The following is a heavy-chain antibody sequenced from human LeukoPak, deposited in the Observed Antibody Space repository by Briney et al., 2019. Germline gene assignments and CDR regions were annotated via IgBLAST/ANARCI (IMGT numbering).Heavy chain of an antibody. CDR1: GGSISSYY. D-gene: IGHD3-9*01. CDR2: IYYSGST. CDR3: ARLGRDYDILTGYYHPPL. Sequence: SETLSLTCTVSGGSISSYYWSWIRQPPGKGLEWIGYIYYSGSTNYNPPLKSRVTISVDTSKNQFSLKLSSVTAADTAVYYCARLGRDYDILTGYYHPPLWGQGTLVTASS. V-gene: IGHV4-59*08. J-gene: IGHJ4*02.